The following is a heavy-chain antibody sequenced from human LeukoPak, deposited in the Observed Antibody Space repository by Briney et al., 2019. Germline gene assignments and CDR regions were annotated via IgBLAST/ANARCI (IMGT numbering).Heavy chain of an antibody. Sequence: GGSLRLSCAASGFTFSSYWMHWVRQAPGKGLVWVSRINSDGTTNYAVSVKGRVTISRDNAKNTLSLQMNSLRAEDTGVYYCARAPSEIGGYYPEYFRLWGQGTLFTVSS. D-gene: IGHD3-22*01. CDR3: ARAPSEIGGYYPEYFRL. CDR2: INSDGTT. J-gene: IGHJ1*01. V-gene: IGHV3-74*01. CDR1: GFTFSSYW.